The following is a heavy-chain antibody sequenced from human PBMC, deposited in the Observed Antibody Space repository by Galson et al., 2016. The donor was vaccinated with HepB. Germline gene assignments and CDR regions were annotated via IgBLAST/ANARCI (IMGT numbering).Heavy chain of an antibody. V-gene: IGHV3-23*01. CDR2: INSAGGST. D-gene: IGHD3-16*01. CDR1: GFTFSSSV. CDR3: AKGAFGAYGIDV. Sequence: SLRLSCAGSGFTFSSSVMSWVRQAPGKGLEWVASINSAGGSTYYADSVKGRFTISRDNSKNTLYLQVNSLRAEDTAVYYCAKGAFGAYGIDVWGQGTTVTVSS. J-gene: IGHJ6*02.